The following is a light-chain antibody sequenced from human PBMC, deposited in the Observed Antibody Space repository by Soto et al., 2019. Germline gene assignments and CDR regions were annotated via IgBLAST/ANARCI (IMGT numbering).Light chain of an antibody. J-gene: IGLJ2*01. CDR1: SSDIGDSNY. V-gene: IGLV2-14*01. CDR2: EVS. CDR3: SSYPSSTPLVI. Sequence: QSALTPPASVSGSPGQSITISCTGTSSDIGDSNYNFVSWYQQPPGKAPKLIIFEVSYRPSGVSNRFSGSKSGNTASLTNSGLQAEDESDYYCSSYPSSTPLVIFGGGTKLTAL.